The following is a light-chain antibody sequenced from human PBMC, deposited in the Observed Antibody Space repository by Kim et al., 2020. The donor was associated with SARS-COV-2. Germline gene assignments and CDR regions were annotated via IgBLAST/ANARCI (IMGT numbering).Light chain of an antibody. CDR1: QSVSSY. V-gene: IGKV3-11*01. CDR2: DAS. Sequence: EIVLTQSPATLSLSPGERATLSCRASQSVSSYLAWYQQKPGQAPRLLIYDASNRATGIPARFSGSGSGTDFTLTISSLEPEDFAVYYCQQRSNWPPRLTYGGGTKVDIK. J-gene: IGKJ4*01. CDR3: QQRSNWPPRLT.